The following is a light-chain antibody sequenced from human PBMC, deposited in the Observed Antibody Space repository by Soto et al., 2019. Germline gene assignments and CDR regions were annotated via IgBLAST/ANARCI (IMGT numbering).Light chain of an antibody. CDR2: DAS. V-gene: IGKV3-11*01. Sequence: EIVLTQSPAILSMSPGERATLSCSSSQSVSSYFAWYQQKPGQAPRLLIYDASNRATGVPARFSGSGSGTDFTLTISSLEPEDFAVYYCQQRRYWPVTFGQGTKGEIK. CDR3: QQRRYWPVT. CDR1: QSVSSY. J-gene: IGKJ1*01.